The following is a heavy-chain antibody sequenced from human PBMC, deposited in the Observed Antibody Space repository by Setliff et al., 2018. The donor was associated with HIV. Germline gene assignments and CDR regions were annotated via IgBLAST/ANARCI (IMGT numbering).Heavy chain of an antibody. Sequence: SETLSLTCAVYGGSFSGYFWSWIRQPPGKGLEWIGEINHSGSTNYNPSLKSRVTISRDISKNQFSLKLGSVTAADTAVYYCAGHVPRSSRIDYWGQGTLVTVSS. CDR1: GGSFSGYF. V-gene: IGHV4-34*01. J-gene: IGHJ4*02. CDR3: AGHVPRSSRIDY. D-gene: IGHD6-13*01. CDR2: INHSGST.